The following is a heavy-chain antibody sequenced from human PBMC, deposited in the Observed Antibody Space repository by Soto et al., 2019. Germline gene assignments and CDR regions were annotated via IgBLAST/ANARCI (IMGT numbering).Heavy chain of an antibody. CDR1: GGTFSSYA. J-gene: IGHJ6*02. CDR3: ARDDYYDSSGYPVDYYYGMDV. D-gene: IGHD3-22*01. V-gene: IGHV1-69*13. CDR2: IIPIFGTA. Sequence: ASVKVSCKASGGTFSSYAISWVRQAPGQGLEWMGGIIPIFGTANYAQKFQGRVTITADESTSTAYMELSSLRSEDTAVYYCARDDYYDSSGYPVDYYYGMDVWGQGTTVTVSS.